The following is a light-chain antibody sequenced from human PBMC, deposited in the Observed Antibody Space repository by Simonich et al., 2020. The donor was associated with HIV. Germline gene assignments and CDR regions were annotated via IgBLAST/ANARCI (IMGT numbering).Light chain of an antibody. CDR2: TAS. V-gene: IGKV1-39*01. CDR3: QQANSFPFT. J-gene: IGKJ3*01. Sequence: DIQMTQSPSSLSASLGDRVTITCRASQSISSYLNLYQQKPGKAPKLLIYTASTLQCGVPSRFSGSGSGTDFTLTISSLQPEDFATYYCQQANSFPFTFGPGTKVDIK. CDR1: QSISSY.